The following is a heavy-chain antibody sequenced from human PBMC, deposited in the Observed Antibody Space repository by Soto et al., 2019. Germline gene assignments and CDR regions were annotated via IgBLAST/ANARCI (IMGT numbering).Heavy chain of an antibody. CDR2: ISSSSSYI. CDR1: GFTFSSYS. CDR3: ARDRGGGYSGYDWTPLYYYYGMDV. V-gene: IGHV3-21*01. Sequence: GGSLRLSCAASGFTFSSYSMNWVRQAPGKGLEWVSSISSSSSYIYYADSVKGRFTISRDNAKNSLYLQMNSLRAEDTAVYYCARDRGGGYSGYDWTPLYYYYGMDVWGQGTTVTVSS. J-gene: IGHJ6*02. D-gene: IGHD5-12*01.